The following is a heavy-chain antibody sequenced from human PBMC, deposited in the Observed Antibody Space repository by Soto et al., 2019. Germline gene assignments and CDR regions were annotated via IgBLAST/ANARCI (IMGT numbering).Heavy chain of an antibody. D-gene: IGHD3-3*01. CDR1: GGTFSSYA. CDR2: IIPIFGTA. Sequence: SVKVSCKASGGTFSSYAISWVRQAPGQGLEWMGGIIPIFGTANYAQKFQGRVTMTRDTSISTAYMELSRLRSDDTAVYYCAASFGVVTLYYFDYWGQGTLVTVSS. CDR3: AASFGVVTLYYFDY. V-gene: IGHV1-69*05. J-gene: IGHJ4*02.